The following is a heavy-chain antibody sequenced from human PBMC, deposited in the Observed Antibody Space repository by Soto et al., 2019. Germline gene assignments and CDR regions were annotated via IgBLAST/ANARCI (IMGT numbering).Heavy chain of an antibody. D-gene: IGHD3-16*01. Sequence: QVQLVESGGAVVQPGTSLRLSCAASRLSLSTYDMHWVRQAPGKGLEWVALIWSDGSRQFYGDSVKGRFTISRDNSKNTLSLQMNSLRVEDTAIYYCAGEPGGGAYDMDVWGQGTTVTVSS. J-gene: IGHJ6*02. CDR3: AGEPGGGAYDMDV. V-gene: IGHV3-33*01. CDR2: IWSDGSRQ. CDR1: RLSLSTYD.